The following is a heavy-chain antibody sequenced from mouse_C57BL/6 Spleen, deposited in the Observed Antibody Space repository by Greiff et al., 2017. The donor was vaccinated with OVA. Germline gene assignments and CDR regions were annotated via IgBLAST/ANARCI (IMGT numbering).Heavy chain of an antibody. J-gene: IGHJ1*03. CDR2: IYPRSGNT. V-gene: IGHV1-81*01. Sequence: VQVVESGAELARPGASVKLSCKASGYTFTSYGISWVKQRTGQGLEWIGEIYPRSGNTYYNEKFKGKATLTADKSSSTAYMELRSLTSEDSAVYFCARSDLLLRDWDFDVWGTGTTVTVSS. D-gene: IGHD1-1*01. CDR3: ARSDLLLRDWDFDV. CDR1: GYTFTSYG.